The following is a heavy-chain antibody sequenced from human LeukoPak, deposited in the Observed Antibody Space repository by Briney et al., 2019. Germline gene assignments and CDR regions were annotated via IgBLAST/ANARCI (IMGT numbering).Heavy chain of an antibody. CDR1: GGSISSYY. V-gene: IGHV4-59*01. CDR2: IYYSGST. Sequence: SETLSLTCTVSGGSISSYYWSWLRQPPGKGLERIGYIYYSGSTNYNPSLKSRVTISVDTSKNQFSLKLSSVTAADTAVYYCARDISYDSKGADAFDIWGQGTMVTVSS. J-gene: IGHJ3*02. CDR3: ARDISYDSKGADAFDI. D-gene: IGHD3-22*01.